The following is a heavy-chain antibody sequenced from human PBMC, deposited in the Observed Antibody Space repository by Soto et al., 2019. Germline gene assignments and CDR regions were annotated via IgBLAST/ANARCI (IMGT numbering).Heavy chain of an antibody. V-gene: IGHV1-3*01. D-gene: IGHD2-2*01. CDR1: GYTFTSYA. CDR3: AREAGVVPYFDY. Sequence: GASVKVSCKASGYTFTSYAMHWVRQAPGQRLEWMGWINAGNGNTKYSQKFQGRVTITRDTSASTAYMELSSLRSEDTAVYYCAREAGVVPYFDYWGQGTTVTVSS. CDR2: INAGNGNT. J-gene: IGHJ4*03.